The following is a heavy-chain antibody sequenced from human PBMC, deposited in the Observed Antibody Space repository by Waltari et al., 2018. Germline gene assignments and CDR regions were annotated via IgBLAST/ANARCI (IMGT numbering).Heavy chain of an antibody. J-gene: IGHJ6*02. Sequence: EVQLVESGGVLAQPGGSLRLSCAASGFPFSTYWMHWVRQAPGKGLEWVSRINSDGSSISYADSVKGRFTISRDNAKNTLYLQMNSLRAEDTAVYYCARWRFCRSTTCLYGMDVWGQGTTVTVSS. V-gene: IGHV3-74*01. CDR2: INSDGSSI. CDR3: ARWRFCRSTTCLYGMDV. D-gene: IGHD2-2*01. CDR1: GFPFSTYW.